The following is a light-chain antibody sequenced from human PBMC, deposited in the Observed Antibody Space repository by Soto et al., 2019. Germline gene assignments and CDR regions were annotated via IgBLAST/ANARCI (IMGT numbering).Light chain of an antibody. CDR3: QKYDSAPWT. J-gene: IGKJ1*01. CDR2: DAS. Sequence: GDTVTITCRASQGLGNYLAWYQQKPGRLPQLLIFDASSLEPGVPSRFRGSRSGTDFILIINNLQPEDAATYYCQKYDSAPWTFGQGTKVQIK. CDR1: QGLGNY. V-gene: IGKV1-27*01.